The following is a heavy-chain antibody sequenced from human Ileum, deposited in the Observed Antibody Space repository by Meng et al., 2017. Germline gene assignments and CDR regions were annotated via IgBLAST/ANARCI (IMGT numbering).Heavy chain of an antibody. D-gene: IGHD3-22*01. Sequence: QLQLQESGPGLGQPSETLSLTCTVSGGSISSTSHYWGWIRQPPGKGLEWIGSMRYSGTTYYNPSLKSRVTISVDTSKNQISLKLRSVTAADTAVYYCARDKAVVVTTYAFDVWGQGTMVTVSS. CDR3: ARDKAVVVTTYAFDV. V-gene: IGHV4-39*07. CDR1: GGSISSTSHY. CDR2: MRYSGTT. J-gene: IGHJ3*01.